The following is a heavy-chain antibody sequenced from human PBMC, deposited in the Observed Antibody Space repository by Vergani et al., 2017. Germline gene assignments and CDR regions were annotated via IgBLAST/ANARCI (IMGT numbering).Heavy chain of an antibody. J-gene: IGHJ4*01. CDR1: GNTFSNYY. CDR3: ARGDYGILTGYRY. D-gene: IGHD3-9*01. CDR2: INPSGGHT. V-gene: IGHV1-46*03. Sequence: QVQVVPSGAEVKQSGASVKVSCKTSGNTFSNYYMHWVRQAPGQGLEWMGIINPSGGHTNYAQKFQGRVTMTRYTSTSTVYMELSSLRSEDTAIYYCARGDYGILTGYRYWGQGTLGTVSA.